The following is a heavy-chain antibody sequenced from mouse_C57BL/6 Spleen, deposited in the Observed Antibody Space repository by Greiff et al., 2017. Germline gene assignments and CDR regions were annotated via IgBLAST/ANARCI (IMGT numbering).Heavy chain of an antibody. D-gene: IGHD1-1*01. Sequence: EVQRVESGGGLVKPGGSLKLSCAASGFTFSSYAMSWVRQTPEKRLEWVATISDGGSYTYYPDNVKGRFTISRDNAKNNLYLQMSHLKSEDTAMYYCARDEYYYGSSYWYFDVWGTGTTVTVSS. CDR2: ISDGGSYT. CDR3: ARDEYYYGSSYWYFDV. V-gene: IGHV5-4*01. J-gene: IGHJ1*03. CDR1: GFTFSSYA.